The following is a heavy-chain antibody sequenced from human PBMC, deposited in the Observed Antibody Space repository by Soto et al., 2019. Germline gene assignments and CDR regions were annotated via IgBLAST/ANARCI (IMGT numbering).Heavy chain of an antibody. V-gene: IGHV3-33*01. Sequence: QVQLVESGGGVVQPGRSLRLSCAASGFTFSSYGMHWVRQAPGKGLEWVAVIWYDGSNKYYADSVKGRFTISRDNSKNTLYLQMKSLRAEDTAVYYCARDTPLNAFDIWGQGTMVTVSS. CDR3: ARDTPLNAFDI. CDR2: IWYDGSNK. CDR1: GFTFSSYG. J-gene: IGHJ3*02.